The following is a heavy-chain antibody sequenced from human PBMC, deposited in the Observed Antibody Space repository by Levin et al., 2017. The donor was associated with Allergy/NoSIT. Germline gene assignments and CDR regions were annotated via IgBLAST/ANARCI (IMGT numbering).Heavy chain of an antibody. V-gene: IGHV1-24*01. D-gene: IGHD5-24*01. CDR2: FDPEDGET. J-gene: IGHJ4*02. Sequence: GESLKISCKVSGYTLTELSMHWVRQAPGKGLEWMGGFDPEDGETIYAQKFQGRVTMTEDTSTDTAYMELSSLRSEDTAVYYCATNGVGYTWGYYFDYWGQGTLVTVSS. CDR1: GYTLTELS. CDR3: ATNGVGYTWGYYFDY.